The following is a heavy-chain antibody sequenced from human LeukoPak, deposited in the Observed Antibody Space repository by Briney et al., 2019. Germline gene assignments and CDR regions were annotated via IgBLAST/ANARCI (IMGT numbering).Heavy chain of an antibody. D-gene: IGHD6-19*01. Sequence: SETLSLTCTVSGGSISSYYWSWIRQPPGKGLEWVGYIYYSGSTNYNPSLKSRVTISVDTSKNQFSLKLSSVTAADTAVYYCARDAPRRYSSGWYGSDYWGQGTLVTVSS. CDR2: IYYSGST. CDR3: ARDAPRRYSSGWYGSDY. J-gene: IGHJ4*02. CDR1: GGSISSYY. V-gene: IGHV4-59*01.